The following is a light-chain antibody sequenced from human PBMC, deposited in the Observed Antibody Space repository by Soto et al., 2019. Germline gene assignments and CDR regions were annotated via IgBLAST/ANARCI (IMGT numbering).Light chain of an antibody. Sequence: QSVLTQPPSASGSPGQSVTISCTGTSSDVGGYNYVSWYQQHPGKAPKLMIYEVSKRPSGVPDRFSGSKSGNTASLTVSGLQAEDEAGYYCSSYAGSNNLVFGGGTKLTVL. V-gene: IGLV2-8*01. CDR2: EVS. J-gene: IGLJ2*01. CDR3: SSYAGSNNLV. CDR1: SSDVGGYNY.